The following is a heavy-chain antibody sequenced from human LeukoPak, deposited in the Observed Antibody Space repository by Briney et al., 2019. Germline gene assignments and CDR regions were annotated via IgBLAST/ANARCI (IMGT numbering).Heavy chain of an antibody. J-gene: IGHJ6*02. CDR3: AAGIAAAGIPIGYCYYGMDV. V-gene: IGHV3-23*01. Sequence: PGGSLRLSCAASGFTFSSYAMSWVRQAPGKGLEWVSAISGSGGSTYYADSVKGRFTISRDNSKNTLYLQMNSLRAEDTAVYYCAAGIAAAGIPIGYCYYGMDVWGQGTTVTVSS. CDR1: GFTFSSYA. CDR2: ISGSGGST. D-gene: IGHD6-13*01.